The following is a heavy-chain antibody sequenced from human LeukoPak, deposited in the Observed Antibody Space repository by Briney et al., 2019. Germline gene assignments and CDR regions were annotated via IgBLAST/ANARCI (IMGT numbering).Heavy chain of an antibody. CDR1: GGTFSSYA. D-gene: IGHD5-24*01. J-gene: IGHJ4*02. CDR3: ARSWEMAHFDY. V-gene: IGHV1-69*13. Sequence: GASVTVSFKASGGTFSSYAISWVRQAPGQGLEWMGGIIPIFGTANYAQKFQGRVTITADESTSTAYMELSSLRSEDTAVYYCARSWEMAHFDYWGQGTLVTVSS. CDR2: IIPIFGTA.